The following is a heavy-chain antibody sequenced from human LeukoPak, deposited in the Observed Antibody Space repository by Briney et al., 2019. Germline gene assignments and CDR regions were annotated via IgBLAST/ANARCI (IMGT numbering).Heavy chain of an antibody. V-gene: IGHV3-21*01. CDR2: ISRGSGSI. CDR3: ARAPPYCGGDCSDWYFDL. Sequence: GGSLRLSRAASGFTFSSYSMNWVRQAAGKGLEWVSSISRGSGSIYYADSMKGRFTISRDNAKNSLYLQMNSLRVEDTAVYYCARAPPYCGGDCSDWYFDLWGRGTLVTVSS. D-gene: IGHD2-21*02. J-gene: IGHJ2*01. CDR1: GFTFSSYS.